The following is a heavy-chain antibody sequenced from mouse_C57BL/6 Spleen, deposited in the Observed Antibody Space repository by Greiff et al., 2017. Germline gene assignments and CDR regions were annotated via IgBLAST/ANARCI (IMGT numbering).Heavy chain of an antibody. CDR2: IDPSDSYT. CDR1: GYTFTSYW. J-gene: IGHJ2*01. V-gene: IGHV1-50*01. CDR3: ARPHFGY. Sequence: QVQLQQPGAELVKPGASVKLSCKASGYTFTSYWMQWVKQRPGQGLEWIGEIDPSDSYTNYNQKFKGKATLTVDTSSSTAYMQLSSLTSEDSAVYYCARPHFGYWGQGTTLTVSS.